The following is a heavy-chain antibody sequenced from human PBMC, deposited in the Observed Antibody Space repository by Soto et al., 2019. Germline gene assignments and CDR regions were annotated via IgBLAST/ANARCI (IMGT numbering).Heavy chain of an antibody. CDR3: AKSLSGDTDMAYFDY. J-gene: IGHJ4*02. V-gene: IGHV3-9*01. CDR2: ISWNSGSI. CDR1: GFTFDDYA. D-gene: IGHD5-18*01. Sequence: EVQLVESGGGLVQPGRSLRLSCAASGFTFDDYAMHWVRQAPGKGLEWVSGISWNSGSIGYADSVKGRLTISRDNAKNSLYMQMNSLGAEDTHFYSCAKSLSGDTDMAYFDYWGQGTLVTVSS.